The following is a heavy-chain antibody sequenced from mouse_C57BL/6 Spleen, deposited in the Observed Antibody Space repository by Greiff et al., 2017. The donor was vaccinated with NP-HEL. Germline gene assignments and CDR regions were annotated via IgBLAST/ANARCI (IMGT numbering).Heavy chain of an antibody. CDR2: IDPETGGT. D-gene: IGHD3-2*02. J-gene: IGHJ2*01. CDR3: TSRPFGD. CDR1: GYTFTDYE. V-gene: IGHV1-15*01. Sequence: QVQLKQSGAELVRPGASVTLSCKASGYTFTDYEMHWVKQTPVHGLEWIGAIDPETGGTAYNQKFKGKAILTADKSSSTAYMELRSLTSEDSAVYYCTSRPFGDWGKGTTLTVSS.